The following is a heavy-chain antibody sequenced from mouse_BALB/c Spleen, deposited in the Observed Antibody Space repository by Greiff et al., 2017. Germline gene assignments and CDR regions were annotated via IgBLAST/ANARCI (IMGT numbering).Heavy chain of an antibody. V-gene: IGHV2-9*02. CDR3: ARDSQLGRGWFAY. Sequence: VKVVESGPGLVAPSQSLSITCTVSGFSLTSYGVHWVRQPPGKGLEWLGVIWAGGSTNYNSALMSRLSISKDNSKSQVFLKMNSLQTDDTAMYYCARDSQLGRGWFAYWGQGTLVTVSA. D-gene: IGHD4-1*02. CDR1: GFSLTSYG. CDR2: IWAGGST. J-gene: IGHJ3*01.